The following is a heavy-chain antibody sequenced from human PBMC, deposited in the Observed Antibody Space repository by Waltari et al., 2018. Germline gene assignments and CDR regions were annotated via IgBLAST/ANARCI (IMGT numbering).Heavy chain of an antibody. CDR2: VYYTGRT. CDR1: GGSVSGSY. V-gene: IGHV4-59*08. CDR3: ARLGSGGFWSGYDLDL. J-gene: IGHJ5*02. D-gene: IGHD3-3*01. Sequence: QVQLQESGPGLVKPSETLSLTCTVSGGSVSGSYWNWIRQPPGKGLEGIGYVYYTGRTNYNPSLKSRVTISIDASENQFSLRLSSVTAADTAVYFCARLGSGGFWSGYDLDLWGQGTLVTVSS.